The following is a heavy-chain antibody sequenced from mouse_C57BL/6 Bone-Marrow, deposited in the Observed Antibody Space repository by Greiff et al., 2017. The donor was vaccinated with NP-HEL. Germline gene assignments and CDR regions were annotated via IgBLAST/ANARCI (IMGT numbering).Heavy chain of an antibody. CDR1: GFNIKDDY. J-gene: IGHJ4*01. CDR2: IDPENGDT. Sequence: EVKLQESGAELVRPGASVKLSCTASGFNIKDDYMHWVKQRPEQGLEWIGWIDPENGDTEYASKFQGKATITADTSSNTAYLQLSSLTSEDTAVYYCTTETAQAYYAMDYWGQGTSVTVSS. V-gene: IGHV14-4*01. CDR3: TTETAQAYYAMDY. D-gene: IGHD3-2*02.